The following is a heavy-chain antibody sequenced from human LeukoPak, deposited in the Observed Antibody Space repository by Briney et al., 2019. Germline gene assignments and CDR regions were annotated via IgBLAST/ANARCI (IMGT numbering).Heavy chain of an antibody. CDR3: TRQPDDYDYVWGSYRQYYFDY. Sequence: GGSLRLSCAASGFTFSGSAMHWVRQASGKGLEWVGRIRSKANSYATAYAASVKGRFTISRDDSKNTAYLQMNSLKTEDTAVYYCTRQPDDYDYVWGSYRQYYFDYWGQGTLVTVSS. D-gene: IGHD3-16*02. CDR2: IRSKANSYAT. J-gene: IGHJ4*02. CDR1: GFTFSGSA. V-gene: IGHV3-73*01.